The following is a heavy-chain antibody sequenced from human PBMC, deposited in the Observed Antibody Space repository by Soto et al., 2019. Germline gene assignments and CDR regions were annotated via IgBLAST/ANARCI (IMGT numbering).Heavy chain of an antibody. V-gene: IGHV3-7*01. J-gene: IGHJ6*03. D-gene: IGHD3-10*01. Sequence: GGSLRLSCAASGFTFSSYWMSWVRQAPGKGLEWVANIKQDGSEKYYVDSVKGRFTISRDNAKNSLYLQMNSLRAEDTAVYYCARGEEVRGVMRNYYYMDVWGKGTTVTVSS. CDR2: IKQDGSEK. CDR3: ARGEEVRGVMRNYYYMDV. CDR1: GFTFSSYW.